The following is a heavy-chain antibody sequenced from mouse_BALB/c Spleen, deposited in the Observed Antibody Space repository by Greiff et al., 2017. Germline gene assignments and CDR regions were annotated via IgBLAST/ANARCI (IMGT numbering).Heavy chain of an antibody. D-gene: IGHD2-4*01. J-gene: IGHJ2*01. CDR3: ARREGNMITDFDY. CDR2: IDPANGNT. V-gene: IGHV14-3*02. CDR1: GFNIKDTY. Sequence: VQLQQSGAELVKPGASVKLSCTASGFNIKDTYMHWVKQRPEQGLEWIGRIDPANGNTKYDPKFQGKATITADTTSNTAYLQLSSLTSEDTAVYYCARREGNMITDFDYWGQGTTLTVSS.